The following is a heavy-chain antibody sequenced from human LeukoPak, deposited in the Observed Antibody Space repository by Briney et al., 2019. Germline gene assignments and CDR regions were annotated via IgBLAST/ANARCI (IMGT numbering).Heavy chain of an antibody. J-gene: IGHJ4*02. CDR3: ASTGGMATNLIDY. V-gene: IGHV4-39*07. CDR1: GGSVSSSSYY. CDR2: IYYSGST. D-gene: IGHD5-24*01. Sequence: SETLSLTCTVSGGSVSSSSYYWGWIRQPPGKGLEWIGSIYYSGSTYYNPSLKSRVTISVDTSKNQFSLKLSSVTAADTAVYYCASTGGMATNLIDYWGQGTLVTVSS.